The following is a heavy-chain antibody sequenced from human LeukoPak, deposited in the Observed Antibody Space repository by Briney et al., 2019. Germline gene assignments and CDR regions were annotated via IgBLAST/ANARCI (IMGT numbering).Heavy chain of an antibody. J-gene: IGHJ3*02. CDR3: ARDPDYYGSGTYGYDAFDI. CDR2: ISYDGSNK. V-gene: IGHV3-30*14. Sequence: GGSLRLSCAASGFTFSSYAMHWVRQAPGKGLEWVAVISYDGSNKYYADSVKGRFTISRDNSKNTLYLQMNSLRAEDTAVYYCARDPDYYGSGTYGYDAFDIWGQGTMVTVSS. CDR1: GFTFSSYA. D-gene: IGHD3-10*01.